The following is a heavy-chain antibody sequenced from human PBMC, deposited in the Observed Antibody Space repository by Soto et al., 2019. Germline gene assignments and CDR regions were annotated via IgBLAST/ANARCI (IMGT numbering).Heavy chain of an antibody. CDR2: IYSGGST. D-gene: IGHD6-19*01. CDR1: GFTVSSNY. Sequence: GGSLRLSCAASGFTVSSNYMSWVRQAPGKGLEWVSVIYSGGSTYYADSVKGRFTISRHNSKNTLYLQMNSLRAEDTAVYYCARVPLVLYGYSSGWYFDYWGQGTLVTVSS. V-gene: IGHV3-53*04. CDR3: ARVPLVLYGYSSGWYFDY. J-gene: IGHJ4*02.